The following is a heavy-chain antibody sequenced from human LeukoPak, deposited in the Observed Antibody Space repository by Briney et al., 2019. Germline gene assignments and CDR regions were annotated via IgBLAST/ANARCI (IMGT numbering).Heavy chain of an antibody. V-gene: IGHV1-2*02. J-gene: IGHJ4*02. Sequence: GASVKVSCKASGYTFTGYYMHWVRQAPGQGLEWMGWINPNSGGTNYAQKFQGRVTMTRDTSISTAYVELSRLRSDDTAVYYCARGVRIAVARGRYYFDYWGQGTLVTVSS. CDR3: ARGVRIAVARGRYYFDY. D-gene: IGHD6-19*01. CDR2: INPNSGGT. CDR1: GYTFTGYY.